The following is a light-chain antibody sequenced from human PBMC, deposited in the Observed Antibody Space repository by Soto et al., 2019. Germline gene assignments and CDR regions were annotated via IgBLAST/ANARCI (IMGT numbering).Light chain of an antibody. Sequence: QSALTQPASVSGSPGQSITISCTGTSSDIGSYNYVSWYQQHPGKAPKLIIYDVTNLPAGIFTRFSSSSSGDTASLTISVLLADDEADYFCSSYFSTSTPYVFGTGTKVTVL. CDR3: SSYFSTSTPYV. CDR2: DVT. V-gene: IGLV2-14*03. CDR1: SSDIGSYNY. J-gene: IGLJ1*01.